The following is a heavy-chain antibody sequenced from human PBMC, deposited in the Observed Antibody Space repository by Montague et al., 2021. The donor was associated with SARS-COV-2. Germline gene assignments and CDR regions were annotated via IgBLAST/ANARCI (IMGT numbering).Heavy chain of an antibody. Sequence: SETLSLTCTVSGGSISSYYWSWIRQPAGKGLEWIGRIYTSGSTNYNPSLKSRVTMSVDTSKNQFSLKLSFVTAADTAVYYCARDLIVYDYVRGSYRPYGMDFWGQGTTVTVSS. CDR1: GGSISSYY. J-gene: IGHJ6*02. CDR2: IYTSGST. D-gene: IGHD3-16*02. V-gene: IGHV4-4*07. CDR3: ARDLIVYDYVRGSYRPYGMDF.